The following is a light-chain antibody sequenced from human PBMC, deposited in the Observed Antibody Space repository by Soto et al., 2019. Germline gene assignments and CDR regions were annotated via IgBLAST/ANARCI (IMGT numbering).Light chain of an antibody. CDR3: QKYHSYWK. Sequence: DIQMTQSPSTLSGSVGDRVTITCRASQNIRSRLAWFQQKPGKAPKLLIYDASSLESGVPQRFSGSGSGTEFTLTISSLQTDDFSTYYCQKYHSYWKLGQGTKVDIK. CDR1: QNIRSR. J-gene: IGKJ1*01. V-gene: IGKV1-5*01. CDR2: DAS.